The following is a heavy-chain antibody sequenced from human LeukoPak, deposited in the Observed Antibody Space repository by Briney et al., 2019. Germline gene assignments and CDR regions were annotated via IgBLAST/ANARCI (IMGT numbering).Heavy chain of an antibody. J-gene: IGHJ4*02. V-gene: IGHV3-64D*08. CDR3: VRGRRDCGADCLAGYFDY. D-gene: IGHD2-21*02. CDR1: GFTLRDVP. CDR2: LYSNWTII. Sequence: GGSLRLSCSASGFTLRDVPMHWVCHAPRKGLEYLSSLYSNWTIIYCGDSVQGRFTVSRDNSKNPLYLQMSSLKTEDTGVYYCVRGRRDCGADCLAGYFDYWGQGRMVTVCS.